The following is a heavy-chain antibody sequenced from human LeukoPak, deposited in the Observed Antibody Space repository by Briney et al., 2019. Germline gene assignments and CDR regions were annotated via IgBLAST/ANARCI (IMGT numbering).Heavy chain of an antibody. J-gene: IGHJ4*02. CDR2: VYYSGST. Sequence: SETLSLTCTVSGGSISSGGYYWSWIRQHPGKGLEWIGYVYYSGSTYYNPSLKSRVTISVDTSKNQFSLKLSSVTAADTAVYYCASTKPQAGDSGLDWGQGTLVTVSS. CDR3: ASTKPQAGDSGLD. V-gene: IGHV4-31*03. CDR1: GGSISSGGYY. D-gene: IGHD1-26*01.